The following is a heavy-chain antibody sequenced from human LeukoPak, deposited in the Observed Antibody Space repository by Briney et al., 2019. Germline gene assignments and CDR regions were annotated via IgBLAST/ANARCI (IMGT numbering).Heavy chain of an antibody. D-gene: IGHD2-15*01. CDR1: VGTFSSYA. CDR2: IIPIFGTA. J-gene: IGHJ5*02. Sequence: SVKVSCKASVGTFSSYAISWVRQAPGQGLEWMGGIIPIFGTANYAQKFQGRVTITTDESTSTAYMELSSLRSEDTAVYYCARVEVVVAATWWFDPWGQGTLVTVSS. CDR3: ARVEVVVAATWWFDP. V-gene: IGHV1-69*05.